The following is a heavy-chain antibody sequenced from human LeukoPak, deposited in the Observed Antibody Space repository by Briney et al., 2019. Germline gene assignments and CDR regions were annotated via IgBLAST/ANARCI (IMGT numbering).Heavy chain of an antibody. CDR2: IYYSGST. CDR3: ARGLNDFWSGSPNYYYYGMDV. CDR1: GGSISSGDYY. V-gene: IGHV4-30-4*01. J-gene: IGHJ6*02. D-gene: IGHD3-3*01. Sequence: SETLSLTCTVSGGSISSGDYYWSWIRQPPGKGLEWIGYIYYSGSTYYNPSLKSRVTISVDTSKNQFSLKLSSVTAADTAVYYCARGLNDFWSGSPNYYYYGMDVWGQGTTVTVSS.